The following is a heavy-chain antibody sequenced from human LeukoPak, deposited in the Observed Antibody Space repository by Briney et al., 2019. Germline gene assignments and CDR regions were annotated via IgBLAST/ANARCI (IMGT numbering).Heavy chain of an antibody. V-gene: IGHV4-4*07. J-gene: IGHJ3*02. CDR2: IYTSGST. CDR1: GGSICSYY. CDR3: AREGRHILVVPAAGAAFDI. D-gene: IGHD2-2*01. Sequence: SETLSLTCTVSGGSICSYYWSWIRQPAGKGLEWIGRIYTSGSTNYNPSLKSRVTMSVDTSKNQFSLKLSSVTAADTAVYYCAREGRHILVVPAAGAAFDIWGQGTMVTVSS.